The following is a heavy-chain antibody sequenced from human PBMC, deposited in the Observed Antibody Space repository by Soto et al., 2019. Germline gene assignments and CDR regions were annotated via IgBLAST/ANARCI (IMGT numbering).Heavy chain of an antibody. D-gene: IGHD3-16*01. V-gene: IGHV4-39*01. Sequence: QLQLQESGPGLVKPSETLSLTCTVSDDSISSSHYYWDWIRQPPGKGLEWIGSIYYSGSTYYNPSLKSRVTISVDTSKIQFSLILSSVTAADTAVYYCANRPGGRDYYYDIWGQGTMVTVSS. CDR2: IYYSGST. CDR1: DDSISSSHYY. J-gene: IGHJ3*02. CDR3: ANRPGGRDYYYDI.